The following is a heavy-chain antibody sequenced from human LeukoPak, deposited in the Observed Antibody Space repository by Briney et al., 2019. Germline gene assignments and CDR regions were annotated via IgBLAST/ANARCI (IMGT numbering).Heavy chain of an antibody. J-gene: IGHJ6*03. Sequence: GGSLRLSCAASGFTFSIYSMSGVRQAPGKGLEGGLGMSFSGYSTYYADSVKGRFTISRDNSKNTLYLQMNSLRDEVKAVHYCAKEGYSYGYYYYMEVWGKGTTVTVSS. D-gene: IGHD5-18*01. CDR1: GFTFSIYS. CDR2: MSFSGYST. CDR3: AKEGYSYGYYYYMEV. V-gene: IGHV3-23*01.